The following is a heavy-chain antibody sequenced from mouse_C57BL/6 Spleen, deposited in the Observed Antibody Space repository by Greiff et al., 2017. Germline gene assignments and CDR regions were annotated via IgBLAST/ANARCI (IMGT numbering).Heavy chain of an antibody. D-gene: IGHD2-12*01. CDR3: ARGCYCSYYAMDY. Sequence: EVKLMESEGGLVQPGSSMKLSCTASGFTFSDYYMAWVRQVPEKGLEWVANINYDGSSTYYLDSLKSRFIISRDNAKNILYLQMSSLKSEDTATYYGARGCYCSYYAMDYWGQGTSVTVSS. J-gene: IGHJ4*01. V-gene: IGHV5-16*01. CDR1: GFTFSDYY. CDR2: INYDGSST.